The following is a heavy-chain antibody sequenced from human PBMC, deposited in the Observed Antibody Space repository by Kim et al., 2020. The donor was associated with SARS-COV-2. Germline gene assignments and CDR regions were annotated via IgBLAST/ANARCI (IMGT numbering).Heavy chain of an antibody. J-gene: IGHJ4*02. CDR2: INHSGST. D-gene: IGHD2-15*01. Sequence: SETLSLTCAVYGGSFSGYYWSWIRQPPGKGLEWIGEINHSGSTNYNPSLKSRVTISVDTSKNQFSLKLSSVTAADTAVYYCARSMFSVGYCSGGSCYRTPLGDCGQGTLVTLSP. CDR3: ARSMFSVGYCSGGSCYRTPLGD. CDR1: GGSFSGYY. V-gene: IGHV4-34*01.